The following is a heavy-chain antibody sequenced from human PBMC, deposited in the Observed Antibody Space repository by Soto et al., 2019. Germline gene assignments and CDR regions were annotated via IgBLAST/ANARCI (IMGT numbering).Heavy chain of an antibody. CDR1: GSAFHTYG. D-gene: IGHD1-26*01. CDR3: EKKLGPVDGSKEPLYY. Sequence: PGGPLRLSLAASGSAFHTYGMSWVGRSPGKGGEGVSEMSRNSANAYDAEYVKGRDTNSRDKSKTTLYPQMNSLRADETAVYYFEKKLGPVDGSKEPLYYWGQGTLVTVSS. J-gene: IGHJ4*02. CDR2: MSRNSANA. V-gene: IGHV3-23*01.